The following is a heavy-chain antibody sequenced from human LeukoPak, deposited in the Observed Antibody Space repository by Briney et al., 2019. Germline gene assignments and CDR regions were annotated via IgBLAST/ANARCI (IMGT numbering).Heavy chain of an antibody. J-gene: IGHJ2*01. Sequence: ASVKVSCKASGYTFTSYGISWVRQAPGQGLEWMGWISAYNGNTNYAQKLQGRVTMTTDTSTSTAYVELRSLRSDDTAVYYCARGRIGGGNSYWYFDLWGRGTLVTVSS. CDR1: GYTFTSYG. V-gene: IGHV1-18*01. D-gene: IGHD4-23*01. CDR3: ARGRIGGGNSYWYFDL. CDR2: ISAYNGNT.